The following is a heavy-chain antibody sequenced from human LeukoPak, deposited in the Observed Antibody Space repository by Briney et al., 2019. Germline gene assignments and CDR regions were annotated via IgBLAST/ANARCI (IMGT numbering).Heavy chain of an antibody. CDR2: ICYSGGT. CDR3: ARQGAYGYYDY. J-gene: IGHJ4*02. V-gene: IGHV4-59*08. CDR1: GGSISSYY. Sequence: SETLSLTCTVSGGSISSYYWSWIRQPPGKGLEWIGYICYSGGTNYNPSLKSRVTISVDTSKNQFSLKLSSVTAADTAVYYCARQGAYGYYDYWGQGTLVTVSS. D-gene: IGHD4-17*01.